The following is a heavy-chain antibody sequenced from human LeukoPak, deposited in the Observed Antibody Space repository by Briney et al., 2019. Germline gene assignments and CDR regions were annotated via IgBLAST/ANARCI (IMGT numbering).Heavy chain of an antibody. CDR2: IWYDGSNK. V-gene: IGHV3-33*01. Sequence: PGRSLRLSCAASGFTFSSYGMHWVRQAPGKGLEWVAVIWYDGSNKYNADSVKGRFTISRDNSKNTLYLQMNSLRAEDTAVYYCARDGGLNWFDPWGQGTLVTVSS. CDR3: ARDGGLNWFDP. D-gene: IGHD3-16*01. CDR1: GFTFSSYG. J-gene: IGHJ5*02.